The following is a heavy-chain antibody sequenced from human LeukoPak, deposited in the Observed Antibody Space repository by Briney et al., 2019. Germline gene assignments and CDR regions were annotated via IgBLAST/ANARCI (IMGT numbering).Heavy chain of an antibody. CDR1: GGSISSYY. Sequence: SETLSLTCTVSGGSISSYYWTWIRQPPGEGLEWIGYIYNSRSTNYNPSLNSRVTISVDASKNQFSLKLNSVTAADTAVYYCARRNVLTEGEAFDIWGQGTMVTVSS. V-gene: IGHV4-59*08. J-gene: IGHJ3*02. CDR2: IYNSRST. CDR3: ARRNVLTEGEAFDI. D-gene: IGHD3-9*01.